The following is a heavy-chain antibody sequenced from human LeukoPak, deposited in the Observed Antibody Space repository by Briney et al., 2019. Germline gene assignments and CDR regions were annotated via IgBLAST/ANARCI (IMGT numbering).Heavy chain of an antibody. V-gene: IGHV3-23*01. CDR2: ISGSGGST. D-gene: IGHD3-10*01. CDR1: GFTFSSYG. Sequence: GGSLRLSCAASGFTFSSYGMSWVRQAPGKGLEWVSAISGSGGSTYYADSVKGRFTISRDNSKNTLYLQMNSLRAEDTAVYYCAKDPLLWVGEDYWGQGTLVTVSS. J-gene: IGHJ4*02. CDR3: AKDPLLWVGEDY.